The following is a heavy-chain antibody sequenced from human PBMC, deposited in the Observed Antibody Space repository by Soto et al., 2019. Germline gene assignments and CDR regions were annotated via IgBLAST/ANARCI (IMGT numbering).Heavy chain of an antibody. CDR1: GDTFTDYY. D-gene: IGHD2-21*02. Sequence: QVQLMQSGAEVKKPGASVKVSCKASGDTFTDYYIHWVRQAPGQGLEWMGTVNPSGGHTTYAQHSRGRVPMTRTTSPSTFSRVLTSRTSDAPAIFSWARGGHVVVVTPPLASWGRGTLVTVSS. CDR2: VNPSGGHT. J-gene: IGHJ5*02. CDR3: ARGGHVVVVTPPLAS. V-gene: IGHV1-46*01.